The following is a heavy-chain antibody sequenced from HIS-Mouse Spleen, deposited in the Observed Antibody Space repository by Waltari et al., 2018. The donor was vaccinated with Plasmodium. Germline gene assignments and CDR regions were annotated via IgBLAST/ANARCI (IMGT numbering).Heavy chain of an antibody. CDR3: ASSGSGSYYY. CDR1: GESFSGYY. CDR2: INPSGIT. J-gene: IGHJ4*02. D-gene: IGHD3-10*01. Sequence: HVQLTQWGAGLLKPSETLSLTCAVYGESFSGYYWSWIRQPPGKGLESIGEINPSGITNYSPSLNSRFTISVDTSKNQFSLKLSSVTAADTAVYYCASSGSGSYYYWGQGTLVTVSS. V-gene: IGHV4-34*01.